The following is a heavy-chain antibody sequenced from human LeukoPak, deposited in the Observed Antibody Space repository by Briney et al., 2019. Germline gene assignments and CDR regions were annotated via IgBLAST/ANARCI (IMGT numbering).Heavy chain of an antibody. V-gene: IGHV4-59*01. D-gene: IGHD4-17*01. CDR3: ARESVTTGYFDY. CDR2: IYYGGST. CDR1: GGSISSYY. J-gene: IGHJ4*02. Sequence: SETLSLTCTVSGGSISSYYWSWIRQPPGKGLEWIGYIYYGGSTNYNPSLKSRVTISVDTSKNQFSLKLSSVTAADTAVYYCARESVTTGYFDYWGQGTLVTVSS.